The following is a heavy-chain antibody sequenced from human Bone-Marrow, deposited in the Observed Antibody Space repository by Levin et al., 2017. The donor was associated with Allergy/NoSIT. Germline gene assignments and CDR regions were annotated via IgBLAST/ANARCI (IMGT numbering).Heavy chain of an antibody. CDR3: ARGSSWFNH. CDR2: IYSSGST. V-gene: IGHV4-59*11. D-gene: IGHD3-10*01. Sequence: SQTLSLTCTVSNASISNPYWSWIRQTPVNGLEWIGYIYSSGSTNYNPSLKSRLTISLDTSKNQVSLTLNSVTAADTAVYFCARGSSWFNHWGQGRLVTVSS. CDR1: NASISNPY. J-gene: IGHJ4*02.